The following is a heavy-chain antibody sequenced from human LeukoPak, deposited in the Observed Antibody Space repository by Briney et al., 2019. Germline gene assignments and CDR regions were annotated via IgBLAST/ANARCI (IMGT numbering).Heavy chain of an antibody. Sequence: GRSLRLSCAASGFTFDDYAMHWVRQAPGKGLEWVSSISTSSSHMYYADSVKGRFTISRDNAKNSLYLQMNTLRAEDTAVYYCARDDTSAHFFDYWGQGTLVTVSS. CDR1: GFTFDDYA. CDR3: ARDDTSAHFFDY. CDR2: ISTSSSHM. V-gene: IGHV3-21*01. D-gene: IGHD3-10*01. J-gene: IGHJ4*02.